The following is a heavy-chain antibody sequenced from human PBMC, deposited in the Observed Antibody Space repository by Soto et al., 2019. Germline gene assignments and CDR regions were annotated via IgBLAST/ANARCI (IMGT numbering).Heavy chain of an antibody. D-gene: IGHD6-13*01. CDR2: ISYDGSNK. V-gene: IGHV3-30-3*01. CDR1: GFTFSSYA. Sequence: PGGSLRLSCAASGFTFSSYAMHWFHQAPGKGLEWVAVISYDGSNKYYADSVKGRFTISRDTSKNTLYLQMNSLRAEDTAVYYCARDLTAAAGAVYAFDIWGQGPMVTVSS. J-gene: IGHJ3*02. CDR3: ARDLTAAAGAVYAFDI.